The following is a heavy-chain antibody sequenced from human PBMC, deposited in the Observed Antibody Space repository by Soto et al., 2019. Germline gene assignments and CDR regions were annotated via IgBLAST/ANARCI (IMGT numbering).Heavy chain of an antibody. Sequence: GGSLRLSCAASGFTFSSYGMHWVRQAPGKGLEWVAVISYDGSNKYYADSVKGRFTISRDNSKNTLYLQMNSLRAEDTAVYYCARASSSWYFEDYWGQGTLVTVSS. CDR2: ISYDGSNK. CDR1: GFTFSSYG. CDR3: ARASSSWYFEDY. V-gene: IGHV3-30*03. D-gene: IGHD6-13*01. J-gene: IGHJ4*02.